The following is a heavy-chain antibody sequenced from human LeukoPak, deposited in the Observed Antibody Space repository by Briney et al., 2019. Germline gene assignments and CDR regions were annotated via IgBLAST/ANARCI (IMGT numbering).Heavy chain of an antibody. J-gene: IGHJ3*02. CDR1: GYTFTSYA. CDR2: INTNTGNP. D-gene: IGHD1-26*01. Sequence: GASVKVSCKASGYTFTSYAMNWVRQAPGQGLEWMGWINTNTGNPTYAQGFTGRFVFSLDTSVSTAYLQISSLKAEDTAVYYCARGVGANPLVAFDIWGQGTMVTVSS. CDR3: ARGVGANPLVAFDI. V-gene: IGHV7-4-1*02.